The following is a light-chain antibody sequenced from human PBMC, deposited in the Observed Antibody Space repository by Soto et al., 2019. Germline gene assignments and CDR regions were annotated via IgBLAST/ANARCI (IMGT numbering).Light chain of an antibody. CDR1: SSDVGGYNY. V-gene: IGLV2-14*03. Sequence: QSVLTQPASVSGSPGQSITVSCTGTSSDVGGYNYVSWYQQHPGKAPRLMIYDVTNRPSGVSDRFSGSKSGNTASLTISGLQAEDEADYYCSSSRRGSTYVFGTGTKVTVL. CDR2: DVT. CDR3: SSSRRGSTYV. J-gene: IGLJ1*01.